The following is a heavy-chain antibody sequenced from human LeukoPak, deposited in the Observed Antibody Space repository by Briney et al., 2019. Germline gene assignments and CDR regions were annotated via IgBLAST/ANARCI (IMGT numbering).Heavy chain of an antibody. Sequence: GESLKISCKGSGYSFTSYWIGWVRQMPGKGLEWMGIIYPGDSDTRYSPSFQGQVTISADKSISTAYLQWTSLRPSDTAMYYCATLIHLMYNSDSSDFDSWGQGTLLTVSS. D-gene: IGHD2/OR15-2a*01. V-gene: IGHV5-51*01. CDR1: GYSFTSYW. CDR3: ATLIHLMYNSDSSDFDS. J-gene: IGHJ4*02. CDR2: IYPGDSDT.